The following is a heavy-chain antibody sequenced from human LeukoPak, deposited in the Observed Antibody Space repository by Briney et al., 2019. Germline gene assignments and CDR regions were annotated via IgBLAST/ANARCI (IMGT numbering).Heavy chain of an antibody. Sequence: SETLSLTCTVSGYSISSGYYWGWIRQPPGKGLEWIGSIYHSGSTYYNPSLKSRVTISVDTSKNQFSLKLSSVTAADTAVYYCARYYCTGGTCYHFDYWGQGTLVSVSS. CDR2: IYHSGST. D-gene: IGHD2-15*01. CDR1: GYSISSGYY. CDR3: ARYYCTGGTCYHFDY. J-gene: IGHJ4*02. V-gene: IGHV4-38-2*02.